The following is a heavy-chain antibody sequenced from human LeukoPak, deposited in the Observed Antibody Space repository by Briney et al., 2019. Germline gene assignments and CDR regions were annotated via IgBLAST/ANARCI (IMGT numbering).Heavy chain of an antibody. CDR2: IKSKTDGGTT. CDR3: MIDLTSLRCGGHCTFDY. CDR1: RFTFGDAW. Sequence: GGSLTLSCAASRFTFGDAWMSWVRQAPGKGLEWVGRIKSKTDGGTTDYAAPVKGRFIISRDDSKNMLYLQMSSLKTEDTAVYYCMIDLTSLRCGGHCTFDYWGQGALVTVSS. J-gene: IGHJ4*02. D-gene: IGHD2-21*02. V-gene: IGHV3-15*01.